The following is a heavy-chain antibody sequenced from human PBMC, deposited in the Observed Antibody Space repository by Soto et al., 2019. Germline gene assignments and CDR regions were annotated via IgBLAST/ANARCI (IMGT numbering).Heavy chain of an antibody. CDR2: IYSGGST. CDR1: GFTVSSNY. CDR3: ATYDFWSGSPLFS. V-gene: IGHV3-53*01. Sequence: GGSLRLSCAASGFTVSSNYMSWVRQAPGKGLEWVSVIYSGGSTYYADSVKGRFTISRDNSKNTLYLQMNSLRAEDTAVYYCATYDFWSGSPLFSWGQGTLVPVSS. J-gene: IGHJ1*01. D-gene: IGHD3-3*01.